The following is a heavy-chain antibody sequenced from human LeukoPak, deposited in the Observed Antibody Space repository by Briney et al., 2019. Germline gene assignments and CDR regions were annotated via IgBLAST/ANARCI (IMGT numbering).Heavy chain of an antibody. CDR3: ARGGGEYYDFWSGYQPGIDY. D-gene: IGHD3-3*01. J-gene: IGHJ4*02. CDR2: INHSGST. CDR1: GGSFSGYY. Sequence: SETLSLTCAVYGGSFSGYYWSWIRQPPGKGLEWIGEINHSGSTNYDPSLKSRVTTSVDTSKNQFSLKLSSVTAADTAVYYCARGGGEYYDFWSGYQPGIDYWGQGTLVTVSS. V-gene: IGHV4-34*01.